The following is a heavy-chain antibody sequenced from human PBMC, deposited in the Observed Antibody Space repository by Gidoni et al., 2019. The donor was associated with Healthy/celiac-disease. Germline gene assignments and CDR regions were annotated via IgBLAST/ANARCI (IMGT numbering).Heavy chain of an antibody. J-gene: IGHJ4*02. CDR3: ARRVSRDGYNPFDY. CDR2: IYYSGST. V-gene: IGHV4-39*01. D-gene: IGHD5-12*01. Sequence: QLQLQESGPGLVKPSETLSLTCTVSGGSISRSSYYWGCIRQPPGKGREWSGSIYYSGSTYYNPSLKSRVTISVDTSKNQFSLKLSSVTAADTAVYYCARRVSRDGYNPFDYWGQGTLVTVSS. CDR1: GGSISRSSYY.